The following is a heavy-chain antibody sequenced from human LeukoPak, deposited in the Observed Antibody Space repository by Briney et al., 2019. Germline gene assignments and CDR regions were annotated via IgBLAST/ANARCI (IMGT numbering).Heavy chain of an antibody. Sequence: SETLSLTCAVYGGSFSGYYWSWIRQPPGKGLEWIGEINHSGSTNYNPSLKSRVTISVDTSKNQFSLKLSSVTAADTAVYYCAINGYSSGWYGGNYWGQGTLVTASS. CDR3: AINGYSSGWYGGNY. D-gene: IGHD6-19*01. V-gene: IGHV4-34*01. CDR2: INHSGST. J-gene: IGHJ4*02. CDR1: GGSFSGYY.